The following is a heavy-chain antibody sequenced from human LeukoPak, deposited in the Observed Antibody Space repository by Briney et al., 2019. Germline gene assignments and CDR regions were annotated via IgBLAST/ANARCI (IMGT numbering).Heavy chain of an antibody. V-gene: IGHV1-3*01. CDR1: GYTFTSHV. CDR2: INAGNGNT. CDR3: ARVTPWDSSGWYGDY. D-gene: IGHD6-19*01. Sequence: GASVKVSCKASGYTFTSHVIHWVRQAPGQRLEWMGWINAGNGNTKYSQKFQGRVTITRDTSASTAYMELSSLRSEDTAVYYCARVTPWDSSGWYGDYWGQGTLVTVSS. J-gene: IGHJ4*02.